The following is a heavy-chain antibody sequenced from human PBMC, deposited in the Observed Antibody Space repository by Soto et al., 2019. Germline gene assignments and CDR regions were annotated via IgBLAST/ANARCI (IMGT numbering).Heavy chain of an antibody. CDR3: TTYHLGDLFTFDY. D-gene: IGHD3-16*01. V-gene: IGHV4-39*01. CDR2: INYRGNT. Sequence: SETLSLTCTVSGGSINSNNYYWVWIRQPPGKGLEWIGSINYRGNTYYNPSLKSRLSIYVDTSKNQFSLKLSSVTAADTAVYYCTTYHLGDLFTFDYWGQGTLVTVSS. J-gene: IGHJ4*02. CDR1: GGSINSNNYY.